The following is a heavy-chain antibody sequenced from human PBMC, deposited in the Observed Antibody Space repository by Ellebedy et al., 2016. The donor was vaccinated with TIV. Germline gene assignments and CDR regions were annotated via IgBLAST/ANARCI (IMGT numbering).Heavy chain of an antibody. CDR3: ARVPRGHDYGGENWFDP. CDR1: GYTFTSYA. CDR2: INAGNGNT. J-gene: IGHJ5*01. Sequence: AASVKVSCKASGYTFTSYAIHWVRQAPGQRLEWMGWINAGNGNTKYSQKFQGRVTITRDTSASTASMELRSLRSDDTAVYYCARVPRGHDYGGENWFDPWGQGTLVTVSS. V-gene: IGHV1-3*01. D-gene: IGHD4-23*01.